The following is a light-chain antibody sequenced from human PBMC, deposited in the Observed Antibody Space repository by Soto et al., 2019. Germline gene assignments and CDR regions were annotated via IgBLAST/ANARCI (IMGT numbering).Light chain of an antibody. J-gene: IGLJ1*01. CDR1: SSNIGAGYD. CDR2: GNS. CDR3: QSYDSSPSGSRV. Sequence: QSVLTQPPSVSGAPGQRVTISCTGSSSNIGAGYDVHWYQQLPGTAPKLLIYGNSNRPSGVPDRFSGSKSGTSASLAITGLQAEDEADYYCQSYDSSPSGSRVFGTGTTLTVL. V-gene: IGLV1-40*01.